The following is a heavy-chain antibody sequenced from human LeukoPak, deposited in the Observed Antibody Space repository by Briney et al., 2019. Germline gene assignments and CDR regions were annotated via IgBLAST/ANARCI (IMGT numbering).Heavy chain of an antibody. Sequence: ASVKVSCKASGYTFTGYYMHWVRQAPRQGLEWMGWINPNSGGTNYAQKFQGRVTMTRDTSISTAYMELSRLRSDDTAVYYCARTTYYDFWSGYSTHYYYYYGMDVWGQGTTVTVSS. CDR3: ARTTYYDFWSGYSTHYYYYYGMDV. J-gene: IGHJ6*02. V-gene: IGHV1-2*02. CDR2: INPNSGGT. CDR1: GYTFTGYY. D-gene: IGHD3-3*01.